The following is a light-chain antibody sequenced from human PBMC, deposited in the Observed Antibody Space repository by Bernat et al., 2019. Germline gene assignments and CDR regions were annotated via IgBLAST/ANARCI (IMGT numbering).Light chain of an antibody. CDR1: QSVSNNF. CDR2: GAS. V-gene: IGKV3-20*01. CDR3: QQYGNSLYT. Sequence: EIVLTQSPDTLSLSPGETATLSCRASQSVSNNFLAWYQQTPGQAPRLLIIGASRRAAGIPDRFSGGGSGTDFTLTISRLEPEDFVVYYCQQYGNSLYTFGQGTKLEIK. J-gene: IGKJ2*01.